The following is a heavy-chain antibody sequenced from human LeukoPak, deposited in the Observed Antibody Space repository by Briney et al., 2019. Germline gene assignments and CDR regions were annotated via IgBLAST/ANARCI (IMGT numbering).Heavy chain of an antibody. D-gene: IGHD6-19*01. CDR2: IPYDGGNK. V-gene: IGHV3-30*02. Sequence: GGSLRLSCVASGFTFSDYGMHWVRQAPGKGLDWVAFIPYDGGNKYYADSVKGRFTISRDNSKNTLYLQMSSLRTEDSAVYYCTKHLSSGGQGTLVTVSS. CDR3: TKHLSS. J-gene: IGHJ4*02. CDR1: GFTFSDYG.